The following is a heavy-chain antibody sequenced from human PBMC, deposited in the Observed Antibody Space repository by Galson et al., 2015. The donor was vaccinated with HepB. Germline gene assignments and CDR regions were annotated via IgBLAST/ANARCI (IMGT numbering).Heavy chain of an antibody. D-gene: IGHD4-17*01. CDR2: IYSGGST. CDR1: GFTFSSYW. CDR3: ARAVDYGDYLYFDY. Sequence: SLRLSCAASGFTFSSYWMSWVRQAPGKGLEWVSVIYSGGSTYYADSVKGRFTISRDKSKNTLYLQMNSLRAEDTAVYYCARAVDYGDYLYFDYWGQGTLVTVSS. V-gene: IGHV3-53*01. J-gene: IGHJ4*02.